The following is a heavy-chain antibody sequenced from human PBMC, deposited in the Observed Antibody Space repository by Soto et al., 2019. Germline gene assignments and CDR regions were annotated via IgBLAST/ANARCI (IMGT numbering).Heavy chain of an antibody. CDR1: RGSVSSGSYY. J-gene: IGHJ4*02. V-gene: IGHV4-61*01. CDR3: ARGWYYYDSSGYPNFDY. CDR2: IYYSGST. D-gene: IGHD3-22*01. Sequence: SETLSLTCTVSRGSVSSGSYYWSFSRQPPEKGLEWIGYIYYSGSTNYNPSLKSRVPIPVDTSKNQFSLKLSSVTAADTAVYYCARGWYYYDSSGYPNFDYWGQGTLVTVS.